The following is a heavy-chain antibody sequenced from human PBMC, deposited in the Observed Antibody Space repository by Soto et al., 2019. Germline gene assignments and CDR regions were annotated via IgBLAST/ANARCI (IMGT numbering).Heavy chain of an antibody. J-gene: IGHJ6*02. Sequence: QVQLQESGPGLVKPSQTLSLTCTVSGGSISSGGYYWSWIRQHPGKGLEWIGYIYYSGSTYYNPALKSRVTIXVXPXXNQLALKLSSVTAADTAVYYWARVCGGDCHHGMDVWGQGTTVTVSS. CDR1: GGSISSGGYY. D-gene: IGHD2-21*02. CDR2: IYYSGST. V-gene: IGHV4-31*03. CDR3: ARVCGGDCHHGMDV.